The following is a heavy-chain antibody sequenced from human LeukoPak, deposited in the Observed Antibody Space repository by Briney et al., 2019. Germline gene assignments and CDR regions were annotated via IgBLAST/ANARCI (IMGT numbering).Heavy chain of an antibody. Sequence: PSETLSLTCTLSGGSISSYYWSWIRQPAGKGLKWIGRIYTSGSTNYNPSLKSRVTMSVDTSKNQFSLKLSSVTAADTVVYYCARVTNYYDSSGYPYYYYYYMDVWGKGTTVTVSS. V-gene: IGHV4-4*07. D-gene: IGHD3-22*01. CDR3: ARVTNYYDSSGYPYYYYYYMDV. J-gene: IGHJ6*03. CDR2: IYTSGST. CDR1: GGSISSYY.